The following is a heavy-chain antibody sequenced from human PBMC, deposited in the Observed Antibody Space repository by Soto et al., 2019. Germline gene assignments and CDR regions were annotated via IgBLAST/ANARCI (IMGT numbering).Heavy chain of an antibody. CDR3: ASPGYCSDGTCYPDY. Sequence: SETLSLTCTVSGGSISSSSYYWGWIRQPPGKGLEWIGSIYYSGSTYYNPSLKSRVTLSVDTSKNQFSLKLNSVTAADTALYYCASPGYCSDGTCYPDYWGQGTLVTVSS. D-gene: IGHD2-15*01. V-gene: IGHV4-39*01. CDR2: IYYSGST. J-gene: IGHJ4*02. CDR1: GGSISSSSYY.